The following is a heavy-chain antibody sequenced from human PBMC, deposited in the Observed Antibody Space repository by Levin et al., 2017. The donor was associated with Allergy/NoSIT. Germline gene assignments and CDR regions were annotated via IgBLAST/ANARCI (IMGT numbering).Heavy chain of an antibody. CDR1: GYTFTSYG. Sequence: ASVKVSCTASGYTFTSYGISWVRQAPGQGLEWMGWISAYNGNTNYAQKLQGRVTMTTDTSTSTAYMELRSLRSDDTAVYYCARGAFINDCSGGSCLNWFDPWGQGTLVTVSS. D-gene: IGHD2-15*01. V-gene: IGHV1-18*01. J-gene: IGHJ5*02. CDR2: ISAYNGNT. CDR3: ARGAFINDCSGGSCLNWFDP.